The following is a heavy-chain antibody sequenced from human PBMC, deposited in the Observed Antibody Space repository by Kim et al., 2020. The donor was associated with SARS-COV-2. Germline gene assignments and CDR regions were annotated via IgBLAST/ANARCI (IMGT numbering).Heavy chain of an antibody. Sequence: SRVTISVDTSKNQFSLKLSSVTAADTAVYYCARAVGGYCSSTSCHRAFDIWGQGTMVTVSS. J-gene: IGHJ3*02. CDR3: ARAVGGYCSSTSCHRAFDI. V-gene: IGHV4-59*01. D-gene: IGHD2-2*03.